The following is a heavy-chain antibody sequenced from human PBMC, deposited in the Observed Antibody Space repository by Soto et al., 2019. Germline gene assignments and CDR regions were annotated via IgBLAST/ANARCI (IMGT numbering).Heavy chain of an antibody. CDR2: INAGNGNT. CDR1: GYTFTSYA. J-gene: IGHJ4*02. V-gene: IGHV1-3*01. Sequence: ASVKVSCKASGYTFTSYAMHWVRQAPGQRLEWMGWINAGNGNTKYAQKLQGRVTMTTDTSTSTAYMELRSLRSDDTAVYYCARAYYGDYFDYWGQGTLVTVSS. CDR3: ARAYYGDYFDY. D-gene: IGHD1-26*01.